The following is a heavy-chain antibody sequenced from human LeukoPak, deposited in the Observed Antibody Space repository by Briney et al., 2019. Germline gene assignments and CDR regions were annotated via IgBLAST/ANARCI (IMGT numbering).Heavy chain of an antibody. Sequence: GESLKIYCKGSGYSFTTYWIGWVRQMPGKGLEWMGSIYPGDSDTRYSPSFQGQITISADKSITTAYLQWRSLKASDTAMYYCASLGHTYGFAFDVWGQGTMVTVSS. V-gene: IGHV5-51*01. J-gene: IGHJ3*01. CDR1: GYSFTTYW. D-gene: IGHD5-18*01. CDR2: IYPGDSDT. CDR3: ASLGHTYGFAFDV.